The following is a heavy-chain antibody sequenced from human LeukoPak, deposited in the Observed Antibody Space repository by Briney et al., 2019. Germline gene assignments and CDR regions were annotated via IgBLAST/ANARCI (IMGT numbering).Heavy chain of an antibody. CDR1: GGSFSGYS. D-gene: IGHD3-10*01. CDR2: IYHSGST. CDR3: ARGVNYGSGSYYLSPWFDP. V-gene: IGHV4-30-2*01. Sequence: PSETLSLTCAVYGGSFSGYSWSWIRQPPGKGLEWIGYIYHSGSTYYNPSLKSRVTISVDRSKNQFSLKLSSVTAADTAVYYCARGVNYGSGSYYLSPWFDPWGQGTLVTVSS. J-gene: IGHJ5*02.